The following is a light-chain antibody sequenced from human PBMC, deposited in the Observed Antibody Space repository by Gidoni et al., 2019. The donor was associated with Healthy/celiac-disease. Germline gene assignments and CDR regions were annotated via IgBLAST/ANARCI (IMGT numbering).Light chain of an antibody. V-gene: IGKV3-15*01. CDR3: QQYNDWPPLT. Sequence: EIVMTQSPATLSVSPGERATLSCRASHSVSSSLAWYQQKPGQAPRLLIYGASTRATGIPARCSGSGSGTEFTLTISGLQSEDFAVYYCQQYNDWPPLTFGGGTKVEIK. CDR1: HSVSSS. CDR2: GAS. J-gene: IGKJ4*01.